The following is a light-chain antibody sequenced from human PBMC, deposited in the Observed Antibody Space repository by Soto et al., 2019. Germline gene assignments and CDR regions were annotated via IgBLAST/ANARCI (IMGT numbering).Light chain of an antibody. Sequence: DIQMTQSPSSLSASVGDRVTITCRASQDISNYLVWLQQKPGKAPESLIYAISTLESGVPSRFSGSGSGSDFTLTISGLQPEDFGTYYCQQYMAYPITFGQGTRL. V-gene: IGKV1-16*01. CDR2: AIS. CDR3: QQYMAYPIT. CDR1: QDISNY. J-gene: IGKJ5*01.